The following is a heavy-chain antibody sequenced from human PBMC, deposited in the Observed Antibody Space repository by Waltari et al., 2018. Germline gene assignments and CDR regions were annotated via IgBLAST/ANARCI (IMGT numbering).Heavy chain of an antibody. J-gene: IGHJ3*02. CDR3: ARDQQWLVHDAFDI. D-gene: IGHD6-19*01. V-gene: IGHV3-30-3*01. Sequence: QVQLVESGGGVVQPGRSLRLSCAASGFTFSSYAMHWVRQAPGKGLEWVAVISYEGSNKDYADSVKGRFTISRDNSKNTLYLQMNSLRAEDTAVYYCARDQQWLVHDAFDIWGQGTMVTVSS. CDR1: GFTFSSYA. CDR2: ISYEGSNK.